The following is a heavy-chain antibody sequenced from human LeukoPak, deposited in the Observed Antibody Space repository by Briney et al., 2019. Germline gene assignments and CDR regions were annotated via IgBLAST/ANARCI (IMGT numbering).Heavy chain of an antibody. CDR3: AAWVVPAATFDY. CDR1: GGSVSSGSYY. D-gene: IGHD2-2*01. J-gene: IGHJ4*02. CDR2: IYYSGST. V-gene: IGHV4-61*01. Sequence: SETLSLTCTVSGGSVSSGSYYWRWIRQPPGRGLEWIGYIYYSGSTNYNPSLKTRVTISVDTSKNQFSLKLSSVTAADRAVYYCAAWVVPAATFDYWGQGTLVTVSS.